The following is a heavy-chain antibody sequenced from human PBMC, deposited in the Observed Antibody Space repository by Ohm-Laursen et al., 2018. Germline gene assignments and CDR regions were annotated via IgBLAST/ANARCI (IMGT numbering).Heavy chain of an antibody. V-gene: IGHV3-33*01. CDR1: GFAFNTYA. D-gene: IGHD1-26*01. J-gene: IGHJ4*02. CDR3: ASRRVGAGVVDY. Sequence: RSLRLSCAASGFAFNTYAMHWVRQAPGKGLEWVAMIYYDGSNKYYADSVKGRFTISRDNAKNSLYLQMNSLRAEDTAVYYCASRRVGAGVVDYWGQGTLVTVSS. CDR2: IYYDGSNK.